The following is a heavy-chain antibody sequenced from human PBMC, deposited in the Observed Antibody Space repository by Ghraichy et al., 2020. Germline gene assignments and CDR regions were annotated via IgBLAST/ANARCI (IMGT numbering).Heavy chain of an antibody. J-gene: IGHJ6*02. Sequence: ASVKVSCKASGYTFTSYDINWVRQATGQGLEWMGWMNPNSGNTGYAQKFQGRVTMTRNTSISTAYMELSSLRSEDTAVYYCARRVYYYYGMDVWGQGTTVTVSS. V-gene: IGHV1-8*01. CDR2: MNPNSGNT. CDR1: GYTFTSYD. CDR3: ARRVYYYYGMDV.